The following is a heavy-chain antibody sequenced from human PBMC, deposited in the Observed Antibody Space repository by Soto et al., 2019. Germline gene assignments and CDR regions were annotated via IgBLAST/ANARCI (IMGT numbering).Heavy chain of an antibody. CDR2: IYDSGST. CDR3: ARGAAARTAYFDY. Sequence: SETLSLTCSVSGGSISHYYWSWIRQPPGKGLVWLGHIYDSGSTIYNPSLKSRVTISVDTSKNKMSLELTSVSAADTAVYYCARGAAARTAYFDYWGRGTQVTVSS. J-gene: IGHJ4*02. D-gene: IGHD2-2*01. CDR1: GGSISHYY. V-gene: IGHV4-59*01.